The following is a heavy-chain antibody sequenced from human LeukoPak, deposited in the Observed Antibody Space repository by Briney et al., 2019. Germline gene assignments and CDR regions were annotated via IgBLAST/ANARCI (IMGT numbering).Heavy chain of an antibody. Sequence: GGSLRLSCAASGFTFSSYAMTWVGQAPGKGLEWVSGISGRSVSTFYADSVKGRFTISRDNSKNTLFLQMNSLRAEDTAVYYCAKSPSIAAAGSLFDYWGQGTLVTVSS. J-gene: IGHJ4*02. V-gene: IGHV3-23*01. CDR1: GFTFSSYA. CDR2: ISGRSVST. CDR3: AKSPSIAAAGSLFDY. D-gene: IGHD6-13*01.